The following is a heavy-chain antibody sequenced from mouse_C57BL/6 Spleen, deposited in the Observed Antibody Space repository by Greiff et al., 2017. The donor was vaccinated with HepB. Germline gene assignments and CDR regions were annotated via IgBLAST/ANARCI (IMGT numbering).Heavy chain of an antibody. V-gene: IGHV1-59*01. CDR3: ARHYADY. Sequence: QVQLQQPGAELVRPGTSVKLSCKASGYTFTSYWMHWVKQRPGQGLEWIGVIDPSDSYTNYNQKFKGKATLTVDTSSSTAYMQLSSLTSEDSAVYYCARHYADYWGQGTTLTVSS. CDR1: GYTFTSYW. J-gene: IGHJ2*01. CDR2: IDPSDSYT. D-gene: IGHD1-1*01.